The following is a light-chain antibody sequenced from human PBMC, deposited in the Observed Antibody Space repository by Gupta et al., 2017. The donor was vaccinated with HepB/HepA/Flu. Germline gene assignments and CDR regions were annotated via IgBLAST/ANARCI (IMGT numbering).Light chain of an antibody. CDR3: QQDGSSPRT. J-gene: IGKJ1*01. V-gene: IGKV3-20*01. CDR2: GAS. Sequence: EIVLPQPPGTLSLSPGERATLSCRASQRVSSSYLAWYQQKPGQAPRLRIDGASSRATGIPDRFSGSGSGTDFTLTISRLEPEDFAVYYCQQDGSSPRTFGQGTKVEIK. CDR1: QRVSSSY.